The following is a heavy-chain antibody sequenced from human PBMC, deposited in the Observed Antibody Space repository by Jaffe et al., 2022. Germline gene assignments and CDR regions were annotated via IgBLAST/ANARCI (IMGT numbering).Heavy chain of an antibody. J-gene: IGHJ6*03. CDR3: AAQRFWSGYYTYYYYYMDV. D-gene: IGHD3-3*01. CDR2: MNPNSGNT. Sequence: QVQLVQSGAEVKKPGASVKVSCKASGYTFTSYDINWVRQATGQGLEWMGWMNPNSGNTGYAQKFQGRVTMTRNTSISTAYMELSSLRSEDTAVYYCAAQRFWSGYYTYYYYYMDVWGKGTTVTVSS. CDR1: GYTFTSYD. V-gene: IGHV1-8*01.